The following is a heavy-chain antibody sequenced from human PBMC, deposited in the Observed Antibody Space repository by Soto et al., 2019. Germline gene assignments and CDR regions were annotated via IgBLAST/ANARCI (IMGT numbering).Heavy chain of an antibody. D-gene: IGHD3-9*01. J-gene: IGHJ4*02. CDR1: GYTFTNYY. CDR3: ARDREANYDILTGYSTGQY. CDR2: INPSGGST. V-gene: IGHV1-46*03. Sequence: ASVKVSCKASGYTFTNYYIHWVRQAPGQGLEWMGMINPSGGSTTYAQRFRGRLTLTSDTSTTTVHMELRSLRSQDTAVYYCARDREANYDILTGYSTGQYWGQGALVTVS.